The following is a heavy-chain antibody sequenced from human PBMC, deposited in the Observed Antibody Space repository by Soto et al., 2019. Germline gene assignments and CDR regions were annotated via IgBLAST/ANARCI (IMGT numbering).Heavy chain of an antibody. CDR1: EFTFSSYA. J-gene: IGHJ4*02. V-gene: IGHV3-23*01. CDR3: AKDRRFSSGLSGLDY. Sequence: EVQLLESGGGLVQPGGSLRLSCAASEFTFSSYAMSWVRQAPGKGLEWVSTISGSGDSTYYADSVKGRFTISRDSSQKTLYLQMNSLRPEDTALYYCAKDRRFSSGLSGLDYWGQGSLVTVSS. D-gene: IGHD6-19*01. CDR2: ISGSGDST.